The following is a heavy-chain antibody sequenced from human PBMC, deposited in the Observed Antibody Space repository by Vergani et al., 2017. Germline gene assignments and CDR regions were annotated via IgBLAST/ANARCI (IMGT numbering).Heavy chain of an antibody. CDR2: VSGSGDST. CDR3: ARDVIAVAGLFDY. J-gene: IGHJ4*02. V-gene: IGHV3-23*01. Sequence: EVQLLESGGGLVQPGGSLRLSCAASGFNFNIYAMSWVRQAPGKGLEWVSGVSGSGDSTFYAVSVKGRFTISRDNSKNTLYLQMNSLRAEDTAVYYCARDVIAVAGLFDYWGQGILVTVSS. CDR1: GFNFNIYA. D-gene: IGHD6-19*01.